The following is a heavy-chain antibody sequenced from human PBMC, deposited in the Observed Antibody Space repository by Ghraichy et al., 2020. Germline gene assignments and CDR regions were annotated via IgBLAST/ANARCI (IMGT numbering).Heavy chain of an antibody. D-gene: IGHD4-17*01. CDR2: ISSSSTTI. Sequence: GGSLRLSCAASGFTFSSYYMNWVRQAPGKGLEWVSSISSSSTTIYYSDSVKGRFTISRDNAKNSLYLQMNSLRAEDTAVYYCARDLYGDFSFDYWGQGTLVHLPL. V-gene: IGHV3-48*01. CDR3: ARDLYGDFSFDY. CDR1: GFTFSSYY. J-gene: IGHJ4*02.